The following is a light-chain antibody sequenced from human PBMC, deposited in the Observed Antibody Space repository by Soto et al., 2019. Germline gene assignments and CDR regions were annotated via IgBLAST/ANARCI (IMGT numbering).Light chain of an antibody. J-gene: IGLJ1*01. CDR3: CSYASSGTYV. Sequence: QSALTQPASVSGSPGQSITISCTGTSSDVGNYNLVSWYQHDPGKAPKLLIYEGSKRPSGVSDRFSGSRSGNTASLTISGLQAEDEADYYCCSYASSGTYVFGTGTKVTVL. CDR1: SSDVGNYNL. CDR2: EGS. V-gene: IGLV2-23*01.